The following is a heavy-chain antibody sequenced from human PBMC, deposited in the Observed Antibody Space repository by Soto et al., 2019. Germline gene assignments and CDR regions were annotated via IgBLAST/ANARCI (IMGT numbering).Heavy chain of an antibody. J-gene: IGHJ4*02. CDR2: ISGSGGST. Sequence: GSLRLSCAASGFTFSSYAMSWVRQAPGKGLEWVSAISGSGGSTYYADSVKGRFTISRDNSKNTLYLQMNSLRAEDTAVYYCAKVYRIAVAGTPPYYFDYWGQGTLVTVSS. V-gene: IGHV3-23*01. CDR1: GFTFSSYA. D-gene: IGHD6-19*01. CDR3: AKVYRIAVAGTPPYYFDY.